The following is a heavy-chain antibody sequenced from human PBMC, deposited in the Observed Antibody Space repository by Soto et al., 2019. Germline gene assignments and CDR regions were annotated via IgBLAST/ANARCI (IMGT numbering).Heavy chain of an antibody. CDR3: ARSEWELRDYYYYYGMDV. CDR1: GFTFSSYA. D-gene: IGHD1-26*01. V-gene: IGHV3-23*01. Sequence: GGSLRLSCAASGFTFSSYAMSWVRQAPGKRLEWVSAISGSGGSTYYADSMKGRFTISRDNSKNTLYLQMNSLRAEDTAVYYCARSEWELRDYYYYYGMDVWGQGTTVTVSS. J-gene: IGHJ6*02. CDR2: ISGSGGST.